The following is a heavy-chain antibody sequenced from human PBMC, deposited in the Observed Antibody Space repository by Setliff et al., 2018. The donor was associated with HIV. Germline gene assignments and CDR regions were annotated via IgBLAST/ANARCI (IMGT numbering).Heavy chain of an antibody. CDR1: GFSFSRYW. V-gene: IGHV3-74*01. CDR3: ARSVIGYYYYGMDV. J-gene: IGHJ6*02. D-gene: IGHD3-10*01. Sequence: LRLSCTASGFSFSRYWMGWVRQAPGKGLVWVSHISNDGTRTNYADSVKGRFSISRDNSKNTLYLQMNSLRAEDTAVYYCARSVIGYYYYGMDVWGQGTLVTVSS. CDR2: ISNDGTRT.